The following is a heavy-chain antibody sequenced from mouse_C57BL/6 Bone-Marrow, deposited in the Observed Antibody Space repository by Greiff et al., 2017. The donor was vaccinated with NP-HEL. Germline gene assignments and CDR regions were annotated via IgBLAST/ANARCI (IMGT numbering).Heavy chain of an antibody. Sequence: VQLQQPGAELVKPGASVKLSCKASGYTFTSYWMHWVKQRPGQGLEWIGMIHPNSGSTNYNEKFKSKATLTVDKSSSTAYMQLSSLTSEDSAVYYCAREITTVVKGGYWGQGTTLTVSS. CDR2: IHPNSGST. D-gene: IGHD1-1*01. CDR1: GYTFTSYW. V-gene: IGHV1-64*01. J-gene: IGHJ2*01. CDR3: AREITTVVKGGY.